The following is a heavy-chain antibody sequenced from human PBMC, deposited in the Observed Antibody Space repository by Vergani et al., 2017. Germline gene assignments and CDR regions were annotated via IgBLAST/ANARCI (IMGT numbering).Heavy chain of an antibody. V-gene: IGHV4-34*01. CDR1: GGSFSGYY. J-gene: IGHJ4*02. CDR3: ARGRLYGVPFDY. D-gene: IGHD4-17*01. CDR2: INHSGST. Sequence: QVQLQESGPGLVKPSETLSLTCAVYGGSFSGYYWSWIRQPPGKGLEWIGEINHSGSTNYNPSLKSRVTISVDTSKNQFSLNLSSVTAADTAVYYCARGRLYGVPFDYWGQGTLVTVSS.